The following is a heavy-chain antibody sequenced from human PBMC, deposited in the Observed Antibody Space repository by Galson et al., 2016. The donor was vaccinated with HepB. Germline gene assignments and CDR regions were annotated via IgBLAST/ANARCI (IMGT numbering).Heavy chain of an antibody. Sequence: SLRLSCAASTFTFSDYSMNWVRQAPGKGLEWVSFISGRSSYIYYADSVEGRFTVSRDNAKNSLYLQMNSLRAEDTAVYYCARVGPVDYYYYMDVWGRGTTVTVS. CDR3: ARVGPVDYYYYMDV. CDR2: ISGRSSYI. CDR1: TFTFSDYS. J-gene: IGHJ6*03. V-gene: IGHV3-21*01.